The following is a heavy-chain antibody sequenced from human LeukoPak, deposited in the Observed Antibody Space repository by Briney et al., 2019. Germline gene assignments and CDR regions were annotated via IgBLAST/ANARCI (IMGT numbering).Heavy chain of an antibody. CDR2: ISSSGSYI. J-gene: IGHJ4*02. CDR3: ARESTSERPGH. V-gene: IGHV3-21*01. Sequence: PGGSLRLSCAASGFTFTTYTMNWVRQAPGKAPEWVSSISSSGSYIYYADPVKGRFTISRDNGENSVYLQMNSLRAEDTAVYYCARESTSERPGHWGQGTLVTVSS. D-gene: IGHD5/OR15-5a*01. CDR1: GFTFTTYT.